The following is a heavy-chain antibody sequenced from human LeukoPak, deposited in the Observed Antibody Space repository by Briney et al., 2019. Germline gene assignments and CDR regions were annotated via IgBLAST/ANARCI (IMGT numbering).Heavy chain of an antibody. Sequence: GESLKISCKASGYSFTNYWIGWVRQMPGKGLEWMGTIYPGDPDIRYSPSFQGQVTISADKSISTAYLQWSSLKASDTAMYYCATHIAPGYNSGWYFDYWGQGTLVTVSS. CDR2: IYPGDPDI. CDR1: GYSFTNYW. V-gene: IGHV5-51*01. J-gene: IGHJ4*02. D-gene: IGHD6-19*01. CDR3: ATHIAPGYNSGWYFDY.